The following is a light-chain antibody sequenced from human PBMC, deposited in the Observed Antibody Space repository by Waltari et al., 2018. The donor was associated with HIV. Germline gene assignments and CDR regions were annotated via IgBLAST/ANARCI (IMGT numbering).Light chain of an antibody. CDR3: SSYTRSDTVV. V-gene: IGLV2-14*01. Sequence: QSALTQPASVSGSPGQAITISCTGTTNDIGQYNYVSWYQQHPGKAPKLMIYEVNNRPSVVSDRFSASKSGNTASLTISGLQTDDEADYYCSSYTRSDTVVFGGGTKLTVL. CDR2: EVN. J-gene: IGLJ2*01. CDR1: TNDIGQYNY.